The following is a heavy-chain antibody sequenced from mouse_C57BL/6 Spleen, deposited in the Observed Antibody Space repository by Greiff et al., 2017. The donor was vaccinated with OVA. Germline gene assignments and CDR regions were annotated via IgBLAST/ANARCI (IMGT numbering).Heavy chain of an antibody. Sequence: QVQLQQPGAELVRPGSSVKLSCKASGYTFTSYWMHWVKQRPIQGLEWIGNIDPSDSETHYNQKFKDKATLTVDKSSSTAYMQLSSLTSEDSAVYYWARRTKVGPWYFDVWGTGTTVTVSS. V-gene: IGHV1-52*01. J-gene: IGHJ1*03. D-gene: IGHD1-1*01. CDR2: IDPSDSET. CDR3: ARRTKVGPWYFDV. CDR1: GYTFTSYW.